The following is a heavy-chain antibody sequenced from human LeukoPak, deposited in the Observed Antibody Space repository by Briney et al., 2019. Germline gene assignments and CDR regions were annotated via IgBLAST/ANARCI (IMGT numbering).Heavy chain of an antibody. D-gene: IGHD3-22*01. CDR2: IRWDGSDK. Sequence: GGSLRLSCVASGFTFRNNGMHWVRQAPGKGLEWVSYIRWDGSDKYYADSVEGRFTISRDNSKDTLYLQMNSLRAEDTAVYYCAKLLYYYDSSQPYWGQGTLVTVSS. J-gene: IGHJ4*02. CDR3: AKLLYYYDSSQPY. V-gene: IGHV3-30*02. CDR1: GFTFRNNG.